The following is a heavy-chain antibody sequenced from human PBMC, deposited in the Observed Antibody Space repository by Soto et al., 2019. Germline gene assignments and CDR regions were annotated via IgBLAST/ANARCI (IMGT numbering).Heavy chain of an antibody. V-gene: IGHV5-51*01. J-gene: IGHJ4*02. CDR2: IYPGDSDT. Sequence: PGESLKISCKGSGYSFTSYWIGWVRQMPGKGLEWMGIIYPGDSDTRYSPSFQGQVTISADKSISTAYLQWSSLKASDTAMYYCARRDTPYCDILTGPTPYYFDYWGQGTLVTVSS. CDR3: ARRDTPYCDILTGPTPYYFDY. D-gene: IGHD3-9*01. CDR1: GYSFTSYW.